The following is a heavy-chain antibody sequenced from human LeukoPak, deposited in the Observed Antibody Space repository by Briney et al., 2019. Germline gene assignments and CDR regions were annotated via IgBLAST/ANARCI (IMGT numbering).Heavy chain of an antibody. J-gene: IGHJ4*02. V-gene: IGHV3-64*01. CDR1: GFTFSSYA. CDR3: ARAPFGVVTNFDY. CDR2: ISSNGGST. Sequence: GGSLRLSCAASGFTFSSYAMHWVRQAPGKGLEYVSAISSNGGSTYYANSVKGRFTISRDNSKNTLYLQMGSLRAEDMAVYYCARAPFGVVTNFDYWGQGTQVTVSS. D-gene: IGHD3-3*01.